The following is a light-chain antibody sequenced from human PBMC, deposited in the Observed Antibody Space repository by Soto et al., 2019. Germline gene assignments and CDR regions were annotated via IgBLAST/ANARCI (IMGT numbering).Light chain of an antibody. J-gene: IGLJ2*01. CDR2: EVN. Sequence: STLTQPPSASGSPGQSVTISCTGTSSAVAGYNYVSWYQQHPGKAPKLMIYEVNKRPSGVPDRFSGSKSGTTASLTVSGLQAEDEADYYCSSYTGSNDVVFSGGTKVTVL. CDR3: SSYTGSNDVV. V-gene: IGLV2-8*01. CDR1: SSAVAGYNY.